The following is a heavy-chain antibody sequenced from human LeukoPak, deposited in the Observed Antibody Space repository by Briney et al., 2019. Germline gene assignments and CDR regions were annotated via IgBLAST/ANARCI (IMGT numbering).Heavy chain of an antibody. D-gene: IGHD6-19*01. V-gene: IGHV1-46*01. J-gene: IGHJ4*02. Sequence: GASVKVSCKASGYTFTSYYMHWVRQAPGQGLEWMGIINPSGGSTSYAQKFQGRVTMTRDMSTSTVYMELSSLRSEDTAVYYCARGRIRYDDYSSGWFVFFEFWGQGSLVTVSS. CDR1: GYTFTSYY. CDR3: ARGRIRYDDYSSGWFVFFEF. CDR2: INPSGGST.